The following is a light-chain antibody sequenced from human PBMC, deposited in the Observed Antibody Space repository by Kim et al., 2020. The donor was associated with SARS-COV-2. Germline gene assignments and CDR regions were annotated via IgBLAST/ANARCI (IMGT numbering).Light chain of an antibody. CDR3: QKYNSAPWT. V-gene: IGKV1-27*01. Sequence: ASVGDRVTITCRASQDIANSLAWYQQKPGKVPQVLIYAASALQSGVPSRFSGSGSGTEFTLTIGSLQTEDVATYYCQKYNSAPWTFGPGTKVDIK. CDR2: AAS. CDR1: QDIANS. J-gene: IGKJ1*01.